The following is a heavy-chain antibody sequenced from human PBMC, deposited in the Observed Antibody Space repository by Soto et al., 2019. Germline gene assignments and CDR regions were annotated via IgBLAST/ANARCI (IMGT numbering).Heavy chain of an antibody. CDR3: AREPTATANSGFDY. CDR1: GGSFSGYY. V-gene: IGHV4-34*01. J-gene: IGHJ4*02. CDR2: INHSGST. Sequence: KPSETLSLTCAVYGGSFSGYYWSWIRQPPGKGLEWIGEINHSGSTNYNPSLKSRVTISVDTSKNQFSLKLSSVTAADTAVYYCAREPTATANSGFDYWGQGTLVTVSS. D-gene: IGHD1-26*01.